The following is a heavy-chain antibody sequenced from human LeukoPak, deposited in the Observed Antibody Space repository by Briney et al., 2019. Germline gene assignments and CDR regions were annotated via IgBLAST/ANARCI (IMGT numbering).Heavy chain of an antibody. CDR1: GGSISSYY. Sequence: SETLSLTCTVSGGSISSYYWSWIRQPPGKGLQWIGYIYYSGSTNYNPSLKSRVTISVDTSKNQFSLKLSSVTAADTAVYYCARETAAAGHYYGMDVWGQGTTVTVSS. CDR3: ARETAAAGHYYGMDV. J-gene: IGHJ6*02. V-gene: IGHV4-59*01. D-gene: IGHD6-13*01. CDR2: IYYSGST.